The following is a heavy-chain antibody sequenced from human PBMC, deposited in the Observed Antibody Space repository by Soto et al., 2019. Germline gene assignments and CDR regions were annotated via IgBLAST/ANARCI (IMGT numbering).Heavy chain of an antibody. CDR3: ARDGQGGGVVNWFDP. CDR2: ISSSSSTI. CDR1: GFTFSSYS. J-gene: IGHJ5*02. Sequence: EVQLVESEGGLVQPGGSLRLSCAASGFTFSSYSMNWVRQAPGKGLEWVSYISSSSSTIYYADSVKGRFTISRDNAKNSLYLQMNSLRAEDTAVYYCARDGQGGGVVNWFDPWGQGTLVTVSS. D-gene: IGHD3-16*01. V-gene: IGHV3-48*01.